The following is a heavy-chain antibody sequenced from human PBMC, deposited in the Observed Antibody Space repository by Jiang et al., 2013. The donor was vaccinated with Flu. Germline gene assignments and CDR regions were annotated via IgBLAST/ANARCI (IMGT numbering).Heavy chain of an antibody. J-gene: IGHJ3*02. Sequence: VSGISWNSAVIGYEDSVKGRFTISRDNSKNTLYLQMNSLRADDTAVYYCARREYYAFYIWGQGTKVTVSS. CDR3: ARREYYAFYI. CDR2: ISWNSAVI. D-gene: IGHD2/OR15-2a*01. V-gene: IGHV3-9*01.